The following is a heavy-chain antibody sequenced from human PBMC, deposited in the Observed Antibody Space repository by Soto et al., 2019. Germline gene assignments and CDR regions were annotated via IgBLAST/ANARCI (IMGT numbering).Heavy chain of an antibody. Sequence: PSETLSLTCTVSGGSISIYYWSWIRQPPGKGLEWIGYTFSSGSTNYNPSLKSRVTISVDTSKNQFSLTLSSVTAADTAVYYCARERGGPGTTTWYYYGMDAWGQGTTVTVSS. V-gene: IGHV4-59*01. D-gene: IGHD1-1*01. CDR1: GGSISIYY. CDR3: ARERGGPGTTTWYYYGMDA. CDR2: TFSSGST. J-gene: IGHJ6*02.